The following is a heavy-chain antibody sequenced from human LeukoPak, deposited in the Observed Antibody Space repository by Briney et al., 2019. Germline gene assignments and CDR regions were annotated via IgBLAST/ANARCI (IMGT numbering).Heavy chain of an antibody. Sequence: PSETLSLTCTVSGGSISSYYWSWIRQPPGKGLEWFGYIYYSGSTNYNPSPKSRVTISVDTSKNQFSLKLSSVTAADTAVYYCASTGITIFGVVDYYFDYWGQGTLVTVSS. CDR1: GGSISSYY. D-gene: IGHD3-3*01. CDR2: IYYSGST. CDR3: ASTGITIFGVVDYYFDY. J-gene: IGHJ4*02. V-gene: IGHV4-59*01.